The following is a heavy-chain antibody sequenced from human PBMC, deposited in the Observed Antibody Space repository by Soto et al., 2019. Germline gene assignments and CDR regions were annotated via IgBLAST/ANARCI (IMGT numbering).Heavy chain of an antibody. D-gene: IGHD3-3*01. Sequence: SETLSLTCTVSGGSISSYYWSWIRQPPGKGLEWIGYIYYSGSTNYNPSLKSRVTISLDTSKNQFSLKLSSVTAAGTAVYYCARSRSGYYLPYYHGMDVWGQGTTVTVSS. CDR1: GGSISSYY. CDR2: IYYSGST. J-gene: IGHJ6*02. CDR3: ARSRSGYYLPYYHGMDV. V-gene: IGHV4-59*01.